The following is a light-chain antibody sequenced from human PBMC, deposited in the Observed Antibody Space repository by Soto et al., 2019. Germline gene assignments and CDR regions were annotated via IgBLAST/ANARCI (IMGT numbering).Light chain of an antibody. CDR2: DTN. V-gene: IGLV1-51*01. CDR3: GTWDTSLSAVV. CDR1: SSNIGKNY. J-gene: IGLJ2*01. Sequence: QSVLTQPPSVSAAPGQKVTISCSGASSNIGKNYVSWYQQLPGAAPKLVIFDTNKRPSGTPDRFSGSKSGTSAALDITALQTGDEADYYCGTWDTSLSAVVFGGGTKLTVL.